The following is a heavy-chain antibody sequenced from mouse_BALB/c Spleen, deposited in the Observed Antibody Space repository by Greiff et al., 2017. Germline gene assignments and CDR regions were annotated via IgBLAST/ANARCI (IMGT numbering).Heavy chain of an antibody. Sequence: QVQLKQSGPGLVAPSQSLSITCTVSGFSLTSYDISWIRQPPGKGLEWLGVIWTGGGTNYNSAFMSRLSISKDNSKSQVFLKMNSLQTDDTAIYYCVRIYDGYSLVYFDYWGQGTTLTVSS. J-gene: IGHJ2*01. CDR3: VRIYDGYSLVYFDY. D-gene: IGHD2-3*01. V-gene: IGHV2-9-2*01. CDR1: GFSLTSYD. CDR2: IWTGGGT.